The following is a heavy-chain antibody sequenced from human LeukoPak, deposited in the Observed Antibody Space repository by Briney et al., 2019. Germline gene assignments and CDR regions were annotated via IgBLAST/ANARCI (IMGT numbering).Heavy chain of an antibody. D-gene: IGHD2-15*01. CDR1: GFTFSLYA. CDR2: ISSSGGST. J-gene: IGHJ5*02. Sequence: PGESLRLSCAASGFTFSLYAMSWVRQAPGKGLEWVSSISSSGGSTYYADSVKGRFIISRDNSRNTLYLQMDSLRAEDTALYFCAKGQRLVAARDKQFDPWGQGTLVTVAS. V-gene: IGHV3-23*01. CDR3: AKGQRLVAARDKQFDP.